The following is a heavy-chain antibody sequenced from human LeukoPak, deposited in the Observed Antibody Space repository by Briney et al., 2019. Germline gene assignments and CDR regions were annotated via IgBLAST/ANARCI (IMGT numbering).Heavy chain of an antibody. J-gene: IGHJ4*02. CDR2: IYTSGST. V-gene: IGHV4-4*07. D-gene: IGHD3-22*01. Sequence: SETLSLTCTVSGGSISSYYWSWIRQPAGKGLEWIGRIYTSGSTNYNPSLKSRVTMSVDTSKNQFSLKLSSVTAADTAVYYCARDRYYYDSSGYPFDYWGQGTLVTVSS. CDR1: GGSISSYY. CDR3: ARDRYYYDSSGYPFDY.